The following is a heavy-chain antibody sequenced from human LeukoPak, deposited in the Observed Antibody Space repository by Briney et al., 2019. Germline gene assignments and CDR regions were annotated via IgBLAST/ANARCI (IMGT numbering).Heavy chain of an antibody. D-gene: IGHD3-3*01. V-gene: IGHV1-18*01. J-gene: IGHJ4*02. Sequence: ASVKVSCKASGGTFSSYGISWVRQAPGQGLEWMGWISAYNGNTNYAQKLQGRVTMTTDTSTSTAYMELRSLRSDDTAVYYCARVIITIFGVVIRYFDYWGQGTLVTVSS. CDR3: ARVIITIFGVVIRYFDY. CDR2: ISAYNGNT. CDR1: GGTFSSYG.